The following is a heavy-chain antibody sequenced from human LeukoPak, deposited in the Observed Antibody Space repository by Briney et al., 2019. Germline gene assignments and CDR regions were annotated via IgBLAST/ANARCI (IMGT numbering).Heavy chain of an antibody. J-gene: IGHJ3*02. D-gene: IGHD6-6*01. V-gene: IGHV4-59*12. CDR1: GGSISSYY. Sequence: SETLSLTCTVSGGSISSYYWSWIRQPPGKGLEWIGYIYYSGSTNYNPSLKSRVTISVDTSKNQFSLKLSSVTAADTAVYYCARGIGRAARRNAFDIWGQGTMVTVSS. CDR2: IYYSGST. CDR3: ARGIGRAARRNAFDI.